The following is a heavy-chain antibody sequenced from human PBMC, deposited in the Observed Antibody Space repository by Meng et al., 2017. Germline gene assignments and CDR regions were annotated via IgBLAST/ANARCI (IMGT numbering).Heavy chain of an antibody. D-gene: IGHD3-16*02. CDR3: ARDQATYYDYVWGSYRYGDRYYGMDV. V-gene: IGHV1-2*02. J-gene: IGHJ6*02. CDR2: INPNSGGT. Sequence: ASVKVSCKASGYTFTGYYMHWVRQAPGQGLEWMGWINPNSGGTNYAQKFQGRVTMTRDTSTSTAYMELRSLRSDDTAVYYCARDQATYYDYVWGSYRYGDRYYGMDVWGQGTTVTVSS. CDR1: GYTFTGYY.